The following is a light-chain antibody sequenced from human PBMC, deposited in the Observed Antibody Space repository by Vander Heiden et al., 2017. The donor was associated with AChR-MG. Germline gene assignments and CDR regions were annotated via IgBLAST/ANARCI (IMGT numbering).Light chain of an antibody. CDR1: QSVSSN. CDR3: QKYSGA. V-gene: IGKV3-15*01. Sequence: EIVMTQSPATLSVFPGERAALSCRASQSVSSNLAWYQQKPGQAPKLLIYGASTRATGIPARFSGSGSGTEFTLTISSLQSEDFAVYYCQKYSGAFGQGTKLEIK. J-gene: IGKJ2*01. CDR2: GAS.